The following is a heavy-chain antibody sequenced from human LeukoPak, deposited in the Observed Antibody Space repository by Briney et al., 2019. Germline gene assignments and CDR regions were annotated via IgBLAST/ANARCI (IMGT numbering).Heavy chain of an antibody. Sequence: GESLKISCQGSAYTFTNYWIGWVRQMPGKGLEWMGIIYPGDSDIRESPSFQGQVIISADKSISTTYLQLSSLKASDTAMYYCARQYGNFESSFDMWGQGTMVTVSS. J-gene: IGHJ3*02. CDR1: AYTFTNYW. V-gene: IGHV5-51*01. CDR3: ARQYGNFESSFDM. CDR2: IYPGDSDI. D-gene: IGHD4-11*01.